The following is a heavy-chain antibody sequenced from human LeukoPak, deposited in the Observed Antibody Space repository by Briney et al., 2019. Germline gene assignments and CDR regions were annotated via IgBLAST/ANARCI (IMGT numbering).Heavy chain of an antibody. Sequence: SETLSLTCAVYGGSFSGYYWSRIRQPPGKGLEWIGEINHSGSTNYNPSLKSRVTISVGTSKDQFSLKLSSVTAADTAVYYCARGALWDYVWGSYRYSFDYWGQGTLVTVSS. V-gene: IGHV4-34*01. CDR2: INHSGST. D-gene: IGHD3-16*02. J-gene: IGHJ4*02. CDR3: ARGALWDYVWGSYRYSFDY. CDR1: GGSFSGYY.